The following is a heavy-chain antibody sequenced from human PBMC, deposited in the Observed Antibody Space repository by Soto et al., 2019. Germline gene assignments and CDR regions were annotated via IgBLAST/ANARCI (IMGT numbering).Heavy chain of an antibody. CDR3: AKDVGYCSGGRCYPHNWFDP. Sequence: QVQLVESGGGVVQPGRSLRLSCAASGFTFKSYGMHWVRQAPGKGLEWVAVISYDGSIEYYGESVKGRFTISRDNSKNTLYLQMNSLRAEDTAVYYCAKDVGYCSGGRCYPHNWFDPWGQGNLVTVSS. CDR1: GFTFKSYG. V-gene: IGHV3-30*18. J-gene: IGHJ5*02. D-gene: IGHD2-15*01. CDR2: ISYDGSIE.